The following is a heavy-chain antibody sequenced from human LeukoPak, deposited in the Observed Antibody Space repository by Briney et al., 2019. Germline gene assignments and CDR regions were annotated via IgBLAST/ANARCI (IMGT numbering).Heavy chain of an antibody. CDR3: ARGFFVQLEPYYFDY. Sequence: SQTLSLTCAISGDSVSSNSAAWNWIRQSPSRGLECLGRTYYRSKWYNDYAVSVKSRITINPDTSKNQFSLQLNSVTPEDMAVYYCARGFFVQLEPYYFDYWGQGTLVTVSS. D-gene: IGHD1-1*01. J-gene: IGHJ4*02. V-gene: IGHV6-1*01. CDR2: TYYRSKWYN. CDR1: GDSVSSNSAA.